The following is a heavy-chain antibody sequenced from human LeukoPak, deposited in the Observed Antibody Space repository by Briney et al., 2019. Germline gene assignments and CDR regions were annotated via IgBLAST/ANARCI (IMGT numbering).Heavy chain of an antibody. D-gene: IGHD6-19*01. CDR2: VGISGDT. Sequence: GGSLRLSCAASGFTFRSYDMHWVRQVTGKGLEWVSAVGISGDTYYAGSVKGRFTISRENTKNSLYLQMNSLTAGDTAVYYCVRGGIQVSGIDEIDYWGQGTLVTVSS. CDR1: GFTFRSYD. J-gene: IGHJ4*02. V-gene: IGHV3-13*01. CDR3: VRGGIQVSGIDEIDY.